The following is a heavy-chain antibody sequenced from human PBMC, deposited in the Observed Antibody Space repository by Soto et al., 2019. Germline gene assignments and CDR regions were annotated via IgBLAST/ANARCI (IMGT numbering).Heavy chain of an antibody. D-gene: IGHD6-13*01. CDR2: IYYSGST. CDR1: GGSISSGGYY. V-gene: IGHV4-31*03. CDR3: AKDQGSSWASPYYYYYGMDV. J-gene: IGHJ6*02. Sequence: QVQLQESGPGLVKPSQTLSLTCTVSGGSISSGGYYWSWIRQHPGKGLEWIGYIYYSGSTYYNPSLKSRITTSVDTSKNQCSLKLSSVTAADTAVYYCAKDQGSSWASPYYYYYGMDVWGQGTTVTVSS.